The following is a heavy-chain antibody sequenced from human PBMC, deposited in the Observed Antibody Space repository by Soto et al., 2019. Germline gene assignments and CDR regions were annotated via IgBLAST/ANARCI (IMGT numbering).Heavy chain of an antibody. D-gene: IGHD3-10*01. Sequence: GGSLRLSCAASGFTFSSYSMNWVRQAPGKGLEWVSSISSSSSYIYYADSVKGRFTISRDNAKNSLYLQMNRLRAEATAVYYCARDDGGLIPGINQVSNWDQGTLVATSS. J-gene: IGHJ4*02. V-gene: IGHV3-21*01. CDR1: GFTFSSYS. CDR3: ARDDGGLIPGINQVSN. CDR2: ISSSSSYI.